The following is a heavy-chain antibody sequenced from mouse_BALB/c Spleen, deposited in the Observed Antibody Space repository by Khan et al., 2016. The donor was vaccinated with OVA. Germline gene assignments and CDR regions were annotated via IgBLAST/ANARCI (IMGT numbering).Heavy chain of an antibody. J-gene: IGHJ3*01. V-gene: IGHV5-17*02. D-gene: IGHD4-1*01. CDR3: ERGNWAWFAY. Sequence: EVELVESGGGLVQPGGSRKLSCAASGFTFSSFGMHWVRQAPEKGLEWVAYISSDSYTIYYADTVKGRFTFSRDNPRKTLFLQMTSLGSEDTAMYYCERGNWAWFAYWGQGTLVTVSA. CDR2: ISSDSYTI. CDR1: GFTFSSFG.